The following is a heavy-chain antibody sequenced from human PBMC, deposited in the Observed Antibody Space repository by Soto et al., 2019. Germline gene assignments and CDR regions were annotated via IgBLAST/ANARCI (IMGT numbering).Heavy chain of an antibody. J-gene: IGHJ4*02. V-gene: IGHV3-74*01. CDR1: GFTFSSYW. CDR2: INSDGRST. CDR3: ARGASGNYYQDS. D-gene: IGHD3-10*01. Sequence: PGGSLRLSCAASGFTFSSYWMHWVRQAPGKGLVWVSRINSDGRSTNYADSVKGRFTISRDNDKDTLYLQMNSLRGDDTAVYYSARGASGNYYQDSWSQGTLVTVSS.